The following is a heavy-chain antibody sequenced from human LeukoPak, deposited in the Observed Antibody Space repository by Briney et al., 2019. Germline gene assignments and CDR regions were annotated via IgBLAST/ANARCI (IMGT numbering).Heavy chain of an antibody. Sequence: PGGSLRLSCEGSGFTFSGFAKNWFRQAPGKGLEWVSLINRDGSRINYADSVKGRFTISRDNSRNTLYLQMNSLRVDDSAIYYCAKDRIPDAFNSLDYWGRGVMVTVSS. V-gene: IGHV3-23*03. CDR3: AKDRIPDAFNSLDY. CDR2: INRDGSRI. D-gene: IGHD3-16*01. J-gene: IGHJ4*02. CDR1: GFTFSGFA.